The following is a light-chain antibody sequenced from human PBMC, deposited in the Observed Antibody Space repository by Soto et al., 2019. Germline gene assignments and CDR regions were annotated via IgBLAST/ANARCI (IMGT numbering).Light chain of an antibody. J-gene: IGKJ1*01. Sequence: DIQLIQSTSSMSATVGEKVNMNCRASQSISSWLAWYQQKPGKAPKLLIYDASSLESGVPSRFSGSGSGTEFTLTISSLQPDDFATYYCQQYNSYSWSFGQGTKVDI. CDR3: QQYNSYSWS. CDR1: QSISSW. V-gene: IGKV1-5*01. CDR2: DAS.